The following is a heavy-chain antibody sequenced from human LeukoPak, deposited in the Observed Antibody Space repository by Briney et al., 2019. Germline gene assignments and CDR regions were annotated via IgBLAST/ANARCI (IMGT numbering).Heavy chain of an antibody. CDR1: GYTFTSYG. CDR2: ISAYNGNT. D-gene: IGHD6-13*01. Sequence: GASVKVSCKASGYTFTSYGISWVRQAPGQGLEWMGWISAYNGNTNYAQKLQGRVTKTTDTSTSTAYMELRSLRSDDTAVYYCARVPHSSSWYWEDYWGQGTLVTVSS. J-gene: IGHJ4*02. CDR3: ARVPHSSSWYWEDY. V-gene: IGHV1-18*01.